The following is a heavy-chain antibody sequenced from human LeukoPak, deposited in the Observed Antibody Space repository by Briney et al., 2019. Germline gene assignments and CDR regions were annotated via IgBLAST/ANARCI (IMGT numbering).Heavy chain of an antibody. CDR3: ARDPGSIVRGVRGTGFDY. D-gene: IGHD3-10*01. CDR2: INPNSGGT. V-gene: IGHV1-2*04. Sequence: ASVKVSCKASGYTFTGYYMHWVRQAPGQALEWMGWINPNSGGTNYAQKFQGWVTMTRDTSISTAYMELSRLRSDDTAVYYCARDPGSIVRGVRGTGFDYWGQGTLVTVSS. J-gene: IGHJ4*02. CDR1: GYTFTGYY.